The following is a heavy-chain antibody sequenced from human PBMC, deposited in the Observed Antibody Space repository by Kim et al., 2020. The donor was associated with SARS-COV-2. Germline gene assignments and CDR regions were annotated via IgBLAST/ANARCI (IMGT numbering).Heavy chain of an antibody. V-gene: IGHV1-69*02. J-gene: IGHJ6*02. CDR2: IIPILGIA. D-gene: IGHD1-26*01. CDR3: ARNPVSGYGMDV. Sequence: SVKVSCKASGGTFSSYTISWVRQAPGQGLEWMGRIIPILGIANYAQKFQGRVTITADKSTSTAYMELSSLRSEDTAVYYCARNPVSGYGMDVWGQGTTVTVSS. CDR1: GGTFSSYT.